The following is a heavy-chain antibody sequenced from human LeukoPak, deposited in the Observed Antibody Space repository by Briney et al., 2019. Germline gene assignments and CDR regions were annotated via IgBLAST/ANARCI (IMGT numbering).Heavy chain of an antibody. CDR1: GGSISSYY. D-gene: IGHD3-10*01. CDR2: IYYSGST. CDR3: AREAYGSGSYYGRLFDP. V-gene: IGHV4-59*01. Sequence: SETLSLTCTVSGGSISSYYWSRIRQPPGKGLEWIGYIYYSGSTNYNPSLKSRVTISVDTSKNQFSLKLSSVTAADTAVCYCAREAYGSGSYYGRLFDPWGQGTLVTVSS. J-gene: IGHJ5*02.